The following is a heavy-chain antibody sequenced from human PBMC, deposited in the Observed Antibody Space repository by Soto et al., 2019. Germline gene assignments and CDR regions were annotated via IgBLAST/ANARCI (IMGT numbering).Heavy chain of an antibody. CDR3: ARSRLGDLGY. CDR2: INHSGSN. J-gene: IGHJ4*02. CDR1: GGSFSGYY. Sequence: SETLSLTCAVYGGSFSGYYWSWIRQPPGKGLEWIGEINHSGSNNYNPSLKSRVTISVDTSKNQFSLKLSSVTAADTAVYYCARSRLGDLGYWGQGTLVTVSS. V-gene: IGHV4-34*01. D-gene: IGHD1-26*01.